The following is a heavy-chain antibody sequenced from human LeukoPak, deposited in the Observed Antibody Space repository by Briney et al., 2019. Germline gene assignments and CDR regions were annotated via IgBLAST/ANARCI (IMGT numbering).Heavy chain of an antibody. CDR2: MSYDGSNK. CDR3: AKDGGSGAFDI. V-gene: IGHV3-30*18. J-gene: IGHJ3*02. CDR1: GFTFSSYG. D-gene: IGHD3-16*01. Sequence: GGSLRLSCAASGFTFSSYGMHWVRQAPGKGLEWVAVMSYDGSNKYYADSVKGRFTISRDNSKNTLYLQMNSLRAEDTAVYYCAKDGGSGAFDIWGQGTMVTVSS.